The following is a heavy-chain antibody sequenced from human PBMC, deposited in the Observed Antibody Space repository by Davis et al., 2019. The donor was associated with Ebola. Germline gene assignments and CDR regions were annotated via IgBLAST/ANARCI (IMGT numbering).Heavy chain of an antibody. CDR3: ARGGELSLWAFDY. J-gene: IGHJ4*02. CDR1: GFTFSGSA. Sequence: GGSLRLSCAASGFTFSGSAMHWVRQMPGKGLEWMGIIYPGDSDTRYSPSFQGQVTISADKSISTAYLQWSSLKASDTAMYYCARGGELSLWAFDYWGQGTLVTVSS. D-gene: IGHD3-16*02. V-gene: IGHV5-51*01. CDR2: IYPGDSDT.